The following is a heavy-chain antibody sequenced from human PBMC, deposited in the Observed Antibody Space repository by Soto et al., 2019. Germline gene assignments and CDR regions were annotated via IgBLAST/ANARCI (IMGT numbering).Heavy chain of an antibody. D-gene: IGHD5-12*01. CDR1: GITYNTYA. V-gene: IGHV1-3*01. Sequence: VQLVQSGAEIRKTGASVMLSCKASGITYNTYAIHLVRQAPGQGLEWMGWINVGNGDTRYSQIFEGRVTLARDTSANTVYMDLGGLKSEDTGVYYCARAISGYVTWGQGTLLTVSS. J-gene: IGHJ4*02. CDR3: ARAISGYVT. CDR2: INVGNGDT.